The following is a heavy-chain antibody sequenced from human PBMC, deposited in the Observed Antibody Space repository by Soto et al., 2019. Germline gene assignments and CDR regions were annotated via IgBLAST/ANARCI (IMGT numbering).Heavy chain of an antibody. J-gene: IGHJ4*02. V-gene: IGHV5-51*01. CDR1: GYRFTNW. Sequence: GESLKISCKGSGYRFTNWIAWVRQMPGKGLEWMGIINPGDSDTRYSPSFQGQVTISADKSISTAYLQWSSLKASDTAMYYCARRDSSSWDFDYWGQGTPVTVS. D-gene: IGHD6-13*01. CDR3: ARRDSSSWDFDY. CDR2: INPGDSDT.